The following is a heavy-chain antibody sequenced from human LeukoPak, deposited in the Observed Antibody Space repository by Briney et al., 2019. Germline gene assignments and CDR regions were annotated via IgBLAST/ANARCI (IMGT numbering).Heavy chain of an antibody. CDR1: GGSISSGGYY. D-gene: IGHD5-18*01. Sequence: PSQTLSLTCTVSGGSISSGGYYWSWIRQPPGKGLEWIGYIYHSGSTYYNPSLKSRVTISVDRSKNQFSLKLSSVTAADTAVYYCASLVDTAMAMVDYWGQGTLVTVSS. V-gene: IGHV4-30-2*01. J-gene: IGHJ4*02. CDR2: IYHSGST. CDR3: ASLVDTAMAMVDY.